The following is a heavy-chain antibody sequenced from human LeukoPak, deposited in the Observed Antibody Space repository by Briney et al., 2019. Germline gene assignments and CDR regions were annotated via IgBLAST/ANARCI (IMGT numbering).Heavy chain of an antibody. V-gene: IGHV3-30*18. D-gene: IGHD2-15*01. CDR1: GFTFTSYS. CDR2: ISYDGSNK. J-gene: IGHJ4*02. Sequence: LGGSLRLSCAASGFTFTSYSMNWVRQAPGKGLEWVAVISYDGSNKYYADSVKGRFTISRDNSKNTLYLQMNSLRAEDTAVYYCAKDQGYCSGGSCYLFDYWGQGTLVTVSS. CDR3: AKDQGYCSGGSCYLFDY.